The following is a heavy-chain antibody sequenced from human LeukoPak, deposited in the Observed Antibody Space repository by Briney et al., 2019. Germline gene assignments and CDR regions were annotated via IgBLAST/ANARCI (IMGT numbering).Heavy chain of an antibody. D-gene: IGHD1-26*01. V-gene: IGHV1-2*02. Sequence: ASVKVSCKASGYTFTDYNVYWLRQAPGQGLEWMGWVNSETGATKYIEKFQGRVAMTRDTSINTAYMELSSLIFDDTAIYYCAKTVNRRWEKGALAIWGQGTVVIVSS. J-gene: IGHJ3*02. CDR2: VNSETGAT. CDR3: AKTVNRRWEKGALAI. CDR1: GYTFTDYN.